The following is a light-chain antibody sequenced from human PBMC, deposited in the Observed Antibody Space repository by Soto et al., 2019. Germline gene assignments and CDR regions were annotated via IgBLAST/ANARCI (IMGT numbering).Light chain of an antibody. Sequence: QSALTQPPSASGSPGQSVTISCTGTSSDVGGYNYVSWYQQHPGKAPKLIIYEVNNRPSGVPDRFSGSKSGNTASLTVSGLQLEDEDEYDCSSYGDISSTTRVFGAGTKVTVL. J-gene: IGLJ3*02. CDR1: SSDVGGYNY. CDR3: SSYGDISSTTRV. CDR2: EVN. V-gene: IGLV2-8*01.